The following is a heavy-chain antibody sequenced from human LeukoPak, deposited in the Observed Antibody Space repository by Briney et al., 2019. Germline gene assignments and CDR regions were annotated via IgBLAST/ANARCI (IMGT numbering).Heavy chain of an antibody. CDR2: IIPIFGTA. D-gene: IGHD6-19*01. CDR3: ARARSSSDSVGAFDI. Sequence: ASVKVSCKASGGTFISYAISWVRQAPGQGLEWMGGIIPIFGTANYAQKFQGRVTITADESTSTAYMELSSLRSEDTAVYYCARARSSSDSVGAFDIWGQGTMVTVSS. CDR1: GGTFISYA. V-gene: IGHV1-69*13. J-gene: IGHJ3*02.